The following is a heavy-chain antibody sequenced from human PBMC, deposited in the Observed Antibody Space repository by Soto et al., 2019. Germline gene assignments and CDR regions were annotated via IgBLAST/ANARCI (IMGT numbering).Heavy chain of an antibody. J-gene: IGHJ5*02. CDR1: GFTFSSYD. CDR3: AKDSSYTT. D-gene: IGHD2-2*02. Sequence: PGGSLRLSCAASGFTFSSYDMHWVRQATGKGLEWVSAIGTAGDTYYPGSVKGRITISRENSKNSLYLQMNSLRAEDTAVYYCAKDSSYTTWGQGTLVTVSS. CDR2: IGTAGDT. V-gene: IGHV3-13*01.